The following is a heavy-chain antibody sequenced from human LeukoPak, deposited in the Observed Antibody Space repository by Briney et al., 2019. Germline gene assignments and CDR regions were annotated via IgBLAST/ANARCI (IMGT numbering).Heavy chain of an antibody. Sequence: GGSLRLSCAASGFTFSSYEMNWVRQAPGKGLEWVSYISSSGSTIYYADSVKGRFTISRDNAKNSLYLQMNSLGAEDTAVYYCARVAGDTAIGVDYWGQGTLVTVSS. CDR1: GFTFSSYE. V-gene: IGHV3-48*03. J-gene: IGHJ4*02. CDR2: ISSSGSTI. D-gene: IGHD5-18*01. CDR3: ARVAGDTAIGVDY.